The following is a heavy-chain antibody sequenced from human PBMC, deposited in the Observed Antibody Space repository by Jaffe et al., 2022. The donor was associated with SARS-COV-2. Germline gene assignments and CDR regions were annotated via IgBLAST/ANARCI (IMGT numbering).Heavy chain of an antibody. Sequence: QVQVQESGPGLVKPSETLSLTCTVSGDSISSSSYYWGWIRQPPGKGLEWIGNIYYSGSTYYNPSLRSRVTISVDTSKNQFSLRLSSVTAADTAVYYCARQHYYDHHMDVWGKGTTVTVSS. V-gene: IGHV4-39*01. CDR2: IYYSGST. CDR3: ARQHYYDHHMDV. D-gene: IGHD3-22*01. J-gene: IGHJ6*03. CDR1: GDSISSSSYY.